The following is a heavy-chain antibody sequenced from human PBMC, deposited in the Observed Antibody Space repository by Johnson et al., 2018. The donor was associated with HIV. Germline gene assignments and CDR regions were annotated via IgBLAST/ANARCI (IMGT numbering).Heavy chain of an antibody. CDR1: GFTFSSYW. D-gene: IGHD3-16*01. CDR2: INSAGSST. J-gene: IGHJ3*02. V-gene: IGHV3-74*01. CDR3: AGEAVRLRGGGHVFDI. Sequence: VQLVESGGGLVQPGGSLRLSCAASGFTFSSYWMHCVRQAPGKGLVWVSRINSAGSSTSYADSVKGRFTTSRDNAKSSLHRKMNSLRVEDTEGYYCAGEAVRLRGGGHVFDIWGQGTMVTVSS.